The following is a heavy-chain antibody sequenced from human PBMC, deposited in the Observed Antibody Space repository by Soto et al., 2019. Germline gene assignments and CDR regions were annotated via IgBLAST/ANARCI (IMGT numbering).Heavy chain of an antibody. Sequence: QVQLQQWGAGLLKPSETLSLTCAVYGGSFSGYYWSWIRQPPGKGLEWIGEINHSGSTNYNPSLKSRVTISVDTSKNQFSLKLSSVTAADTAVYYCALVVAATRSLDYWGQGTLVTVSS. V-gene: IGHV4-34*01. CDR1: GGSFSGYY. CDR2: INHSGST. CDR3: ALVVAATRSLDY. J-gene: IGHJ4*02. D-gene: IGHD2-15*01.